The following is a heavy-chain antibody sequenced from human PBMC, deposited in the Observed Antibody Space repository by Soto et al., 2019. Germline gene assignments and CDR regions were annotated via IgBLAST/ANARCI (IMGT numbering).Heavy chain of an antibody. CDR1: GGSISSYY. CDR2: IYYSGST. J-gene: IGHJ5*02. Sequence: SETLSLTCTVSGGSISSYYLSWIRQPPGKGLEWIGYIYYSGSTNYNPSLKSRVTISVDTSKNQFSLKLSSVTAADTAVYYCARERITDNWFDPWGQGTLVTV. V-gene: IGHV4-59*01. CDR3: ARERITDNWFDP. D-gene: IGHD3-16*01.